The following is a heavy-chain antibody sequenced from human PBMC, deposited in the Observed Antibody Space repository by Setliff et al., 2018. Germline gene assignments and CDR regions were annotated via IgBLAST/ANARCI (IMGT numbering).Heavy chain of an antibody. CDR3: TTDSMFYFDSSGYHVLDY. J-gene: IGHJ4*02. CDR1: GFTFSNAW. V-gene: IGHV3-15*01. CDR2: IKSKTDGGTT. D-gene: IGHD3-22*01. Sequence: GGSLGLSCAASGFTFSNAWMSWVRQAPGKGLEWVGRIKSKTDGGTTDYAAPVKGRLTISRDDSKNTLYLQVNSLRSEDTAVYYCTTDSMFYFDSSGYHVLDYWGQGTLVTVSS.